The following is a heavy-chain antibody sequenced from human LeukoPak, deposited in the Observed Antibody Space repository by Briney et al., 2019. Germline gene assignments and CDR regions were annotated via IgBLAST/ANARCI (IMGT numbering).Heavy chain of an antibody. V-gene: IGHV1-46*01. CDR2: INPSGGST. CDR1: GYTFTSYY. J-gene: IGHJ3*02. Sequence: ASVKVSCKASGYTFTSYYMHWVRQAPGQGLEWMGIINPSGGSTSYAQKFQGRVTMTRDTSTSTAYMELSSLRSEDTAVYYCARVAHVVRVRGVIGAFDIWGQGTMVTVSS. CDR3: ARVAHVVRVRGVIGAFDI. D-gene: IGHD3-10*01.